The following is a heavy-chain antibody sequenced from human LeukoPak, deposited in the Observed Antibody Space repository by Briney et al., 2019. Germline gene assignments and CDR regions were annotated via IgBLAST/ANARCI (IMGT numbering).Heavy chain of an antibody. J-gene: IGHJ3*02. CDR1: GGTFSSYA. CDR3: ARSPTSYSSGWYGFSGAFDI. CDR2: IIPVLGIA. D-gene: IGHD6-19*01. V-gene: IGHV1-69*04. Sequence: VASVKVSCKASGGTFSSYAISWVRQAPGQGLEWMGRIIPVLGIANYAQKFQGRVTITADKSTSTAYMELSSLRSEDTAVYYCARSPTSYSSGWYGFSGAFDIWGQGTMVTVSS.